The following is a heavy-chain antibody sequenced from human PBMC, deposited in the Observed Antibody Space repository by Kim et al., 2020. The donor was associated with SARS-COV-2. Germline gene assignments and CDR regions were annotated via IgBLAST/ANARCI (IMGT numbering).Heavy chain of an antibody. J-gene: IGHJ6*02. V-gene: IGHV1-69*04. CDR1: GGTFSSYA. CDR2: IIPILGIA. Sequence: SVKVSCKASGGTFSSYAISWVRQAPGQGLEWMGRIIPILGIANYAQKFQGRVTITADKSTSTAYMELSSLRSEDTAVYYCAVALQPPTTGGPPAGMDVWGQGTTVTVSS. D-gene: IGHD1-1*01. CDR3: AVALQPPTTGGPPAGMDV.